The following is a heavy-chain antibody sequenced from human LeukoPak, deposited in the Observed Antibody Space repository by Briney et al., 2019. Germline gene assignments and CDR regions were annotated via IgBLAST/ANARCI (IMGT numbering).Heavy chain of an antibody. CDR2: INPNSGGT. J-gene: IGHJ4*02. V-gene: IGHV1-2*02. CDR3: ATGYSSSWSFDY. Sequence: ASVKVSCKASGYTFTGYYMHWVRQAPGQGLEWMGWINPNSGGTNYAQKFQGRVTMTRDTSISTAYMELSRLRSDDTAVYYCATGYSSSWSFDYWSQGTLVTVSS. D-gene: IGHD6-13*01. CDR1: GYTFTGYY.